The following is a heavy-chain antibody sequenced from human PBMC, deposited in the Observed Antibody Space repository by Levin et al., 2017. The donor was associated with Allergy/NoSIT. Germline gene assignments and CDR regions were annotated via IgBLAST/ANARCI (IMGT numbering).Heavy chain of an antibody. V-gene: IGHV3-23*01. J-gene: IGHJ4*02. D-gene: IGHD2-15*01. CDR2: ISGSGGST. Sequence: GESLKISCAASGFTFSSYAMSWVRQAPGKGLEWVSAISGSGGSTYYADSVKGRLPISRDNSKNTLYLQMISVRAEDTAVYCCAEVSYPGSRGSSYHLRSPCDYWGEGTLVNV. CDR1: GFTFSSYA. CDR3: AEVSYPGSRGSSYHLRSPCDY.